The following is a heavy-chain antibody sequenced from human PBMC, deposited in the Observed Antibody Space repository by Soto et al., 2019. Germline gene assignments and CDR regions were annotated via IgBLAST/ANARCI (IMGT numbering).Heavy chain of an antibody. CDR2: IKSKTDGGTT. V-gene: IGHV3-15*01. CDR1: GXTFSNAC. CDR3: TTDGYYYDSRRADI. D-gene: IGHD3-22*01. J-gene: IGHJ3*02. Sequence: GSLRLSCAASGXTFSNACISWVCQAPVKGLEWVGRIKSKTDGGTTDYDAPVKGRFTISRDDSKNTLYLQMNRLKTEDTAVYYCTTDGYYYDSRRADIWGQGTLVNVS.